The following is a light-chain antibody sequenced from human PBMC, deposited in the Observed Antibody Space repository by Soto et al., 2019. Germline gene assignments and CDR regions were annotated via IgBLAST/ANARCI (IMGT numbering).Light chain of an antibody. Sequence: EIVLTQSRGTLSLSPGERATLSCRASQRVSSSYLAWYQQKPGQAPRLLIYGASSRATGIPDRFSGSGSGTDFTVTISRLEPEDFAVYYCQQYGSSPRYSTFGPGTKVDIK. CDR3: QQYGSSPRYST. CDR2: GAS. V-gene: IGKV3-20*01. J-gene: IGKJ3*01. CDR1: QRVSSSY.